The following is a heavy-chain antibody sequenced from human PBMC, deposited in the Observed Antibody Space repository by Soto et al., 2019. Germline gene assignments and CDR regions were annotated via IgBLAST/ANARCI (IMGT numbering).Heavy chain of an antibody. Sequence: QVQLVQSGAEVKKPGSSVKVSCKASGGTFSSYTISWVRQAPGQGLEWMGRIIPILGIANYAQKFHGRVTITADKSTSTAYMELSSLRSEDTAVYYCARDGYSGYDWRPIDFDYWGQGTLVTVSS. D-gene: IGHD5-12*01. CDR1: GGTFSSYT. CDR3: ARDGYSGYDWRPIDFDY. CDR2: IIPILGIA. J-gene: IGHJ4*02. V-gene: IGHV1-69*08.